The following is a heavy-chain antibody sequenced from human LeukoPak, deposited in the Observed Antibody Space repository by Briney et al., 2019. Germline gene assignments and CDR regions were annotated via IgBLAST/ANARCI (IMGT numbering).Heavy chain of an antibody. J-gene: IGHJ6*03. CDR1: GFTFSSYG. D-gene: IGHD2-2*01. V-gene: IGHV3-30*03. CDR3: ARETVVPAAMFYYYYMDV. Sequence: PGRSLRLSCAASGFTFSSYGMHWVRQAPGKGLEWVAIISYDGSKKYNADSVKGRFTISRDNAKNSLYLQMNSLRAEDTAVYYCARETVVPAAMFYYYYMDVWGKGTTVTVSS. CDR2: ISYDGSKK.